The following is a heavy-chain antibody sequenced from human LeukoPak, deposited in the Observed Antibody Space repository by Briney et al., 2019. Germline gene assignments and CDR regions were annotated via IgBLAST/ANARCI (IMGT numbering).Heavy chain of an antibody. CDR1: GFTLSNYW. J-gene: IGHJ4*02. D-gene: IGHD1-14*01. CDR2: IKQEGSEK. Sequence: GGSLRLSCAASGFTLSNYWMSWVRQAPGKGLEWVANIKQEGSEKYYVDSVKGRFTISTDNAKNSLYLQMNSLRAEDTAVYYCARDAGAEFDYWGQGTLVTVSS. V-gene: IGHV3-7*05. CDR3: ARDAGAEFDY.